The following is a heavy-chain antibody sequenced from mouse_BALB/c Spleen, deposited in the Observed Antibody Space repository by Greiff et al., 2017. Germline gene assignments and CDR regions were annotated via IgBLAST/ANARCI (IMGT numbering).Heavy chain of an antibody. D-gene: IGHD2-2*01. CDR1: GYTFTDYE. Sequence: QVQLQQSGAELVRPGASVTLSCKASGYTFTDYEMHWVKQTPVHGLEWIGAIDPETGGTAYNQKFKGKATLTADKSSSTAYMELRSLTSEDSAVYYCTRGDGYDVGYWGQGTLVTVSA. CDR3: TRGDGYDVGY. V-gene: IGHV1-15*01. J-gene: IGHJ3*01. CDR2: IDPETGGT.